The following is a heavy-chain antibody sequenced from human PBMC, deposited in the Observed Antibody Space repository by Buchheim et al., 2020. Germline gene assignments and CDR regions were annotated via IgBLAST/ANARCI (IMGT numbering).Heavy chain of an antibody. J-gene: IGHJ2*01. V-gene: IGHV3-74*01. CDR1: GFTFSSYW. CDR2: INSDGSST. Sequence: EVQLLESGGGLVQPGGSLRLSCAASGFTFSSYWMHWVRQAPGKGLVWVSRINSDGSSTSYADSVKGRFTISRDTAKNTHLLRMNSLRAEDTAVYYCARDIMAAAGVWDLWGRGTL. CDR3: ARDIMAAAGVWDL. D-gene: IGHD6-13*01.